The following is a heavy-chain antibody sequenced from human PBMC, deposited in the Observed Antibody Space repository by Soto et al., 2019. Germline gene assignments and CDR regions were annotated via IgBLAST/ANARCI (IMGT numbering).Heavy chain of an antibody. V-gene: IGHV1-2*04. CDR1: GYTFTGYY. Sequence: ASVKVSCKASGYTFTGYYMHWVRQAPGQGLEWMGWINPNSGGTNYAQKFQGWVTMTRDTSISTAYMELSRLRSDDTAVYYRAREVSSGSEMGYGMDVWGQGTTVTVSS. CDR3: AREVSSGSEMGYGMDV. D-gene: IGHD6-19*01. J-gene: IGHJ6*02. CDR2: INPNSGGT.